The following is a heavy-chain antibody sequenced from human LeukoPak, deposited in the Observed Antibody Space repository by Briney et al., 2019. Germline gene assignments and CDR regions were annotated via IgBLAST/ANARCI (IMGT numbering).Heavy chain of an antibody. D-gene: IGHD5-18*01. CDR2: ISGSGGST. CDR3: AKGAASRGYTYVAN. V-gene: IGHV3-23*01. CDR1: AFTFRSYA. Sequence: GGSLRLSCAASAFTFRSYAMIWVRQAPGKGLEWVSGISGSGGSTYYSDSAKGRVTISRDNSNNTPYLQMKSLRAEDTAVYYCAKGAASRGYTYVANWGQGTLVTVSS. J-gene: IGHJ4*02.